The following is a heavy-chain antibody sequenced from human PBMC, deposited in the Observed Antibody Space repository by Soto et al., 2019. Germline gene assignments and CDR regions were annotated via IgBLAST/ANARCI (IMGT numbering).Heavy chain of an antibody. V-gene: IGHV1-18*04. J-gene: IGHJ4*02. D-gene: IGHD3-22*01. Sequence: ASVKVSCKAFGFIFNNYAISWVRQAPGQGLEWMGWISANSGNTNYAQKLQGRVTMTTDTSTSTAYMELRSLRSDDTAVYYCATAGNYDSSGRDYWGQGTLVTVSS. CDR2: ISANSGNT. CDR3: ATAGNYDSSGRDY. CDR1: GFIFNNYA.